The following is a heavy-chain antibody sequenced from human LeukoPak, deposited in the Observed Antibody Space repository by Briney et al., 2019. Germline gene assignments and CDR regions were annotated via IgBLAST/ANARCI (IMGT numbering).Heavy chain of an antibody. Sequence: SETLSLTCTVSGGSISSGTYFWNWIRQHPGKGLEWIGYIHYSGSTYNNPSLKSRVTISVDTSKNQFSLKLRSVTAADTAVYYCARDGCSGPSCHGNWFDPWGQGTLVTVSS. CDR3: ARDGCSGPSCHGNWFDP. V-gene: IGHV4-31*03. CDR2: IHYSGST. D-gene: IGHD2-2*01. CDR1: GGSISSGTYF. J-gene: IGHJ5*02.